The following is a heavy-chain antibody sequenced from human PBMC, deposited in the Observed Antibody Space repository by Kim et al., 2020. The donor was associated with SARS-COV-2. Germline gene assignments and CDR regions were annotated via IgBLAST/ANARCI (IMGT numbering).Heavy chain of an antibody. D-gene: IGHD6-19*01. CDR3: ARHRGSGWSYFDY. V-gene: IGHV4-30-2*03. Sequence: SNPPLKSRVTISVDTSKNQFSLKRSSVTAADTAVYYCARHRGSGWSYFDYWGQGTLVTVSS. J-gene: IGHJ4*02.